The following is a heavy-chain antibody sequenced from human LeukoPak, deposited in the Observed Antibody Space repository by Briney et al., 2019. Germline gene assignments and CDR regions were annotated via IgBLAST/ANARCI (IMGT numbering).Heavy chain of an antibody. Sequence: GGSLRLSCAASGFTFSSYGMHWVRQAPGKGLEWVAVIWYDGSNKYYADSVEGRFTISRDNSKNTLYLQMNSLRAEDTAVYYCARARGSSTSTYGMDVWGQGTTVTVSS. CDR3: ARARGSSTSTYGMDV. J-gene: IGHJ6*02. CDR2: IWYDGSNK. D-gene: IGHD2-2*01. CDR1: GFTFSSYG. V-gene: IGHV3-33*01.